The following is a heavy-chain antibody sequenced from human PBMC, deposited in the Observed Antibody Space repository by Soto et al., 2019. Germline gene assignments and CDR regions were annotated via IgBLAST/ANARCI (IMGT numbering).Heavy chain of an antibody. CDR3: ARHPIVVVPAANQHYYYYGMDV. CDR2: IDPSDSYT. CDR1: GYSFTSYW. D-gene: IGHD2-2*01. J-gene: IGHJ6*02. V-gene: IGHV5-10-1*01. Sequence: GSLKISCKGSGYSFTSYWVSWVRQMPGKGLEWMGRIDPSDSYTNYSPSFQGHVTISADKSISTAYLQWSSLKASDTAMYYCARHPIVVVPAANQHYYYYGMDVWGQGTTVTVSS.